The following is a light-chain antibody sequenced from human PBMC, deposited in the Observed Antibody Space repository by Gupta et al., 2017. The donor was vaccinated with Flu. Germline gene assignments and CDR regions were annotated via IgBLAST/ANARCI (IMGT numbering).Light chain of an antibody. CDR2: DDS. CDR1: NIGSKS. Sequence: GGNNIGSKSVHWYQQKPGQAPVLLVYDDSDRPSGIPERFSGSNSGNTATLTISRVEAGDEADYYCQVWDTSTDNHVFGTETKVTVL. V-gene: IGLV3-21*02. CDR3: QVWDTSTDNHV. J-gene: IGLJ1*01.